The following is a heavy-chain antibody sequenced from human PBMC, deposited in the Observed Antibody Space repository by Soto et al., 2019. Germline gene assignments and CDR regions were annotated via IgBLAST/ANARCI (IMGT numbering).Heavy chain of an antibody. V-gene: IGHV3-64D*08. Sequence: GGSLRLSCSASGFIFKNFAMYWVRQAPGKGLEYVSAISNNGGYTYYADSVKGRFAISRDNSKNILYLQMSSLRAEDTAVYYCVKDFYGLDVWGQGTTVTVS. J-gene: IGHJ6*02. CDR3: VKDFYGLDV. CDR1: GFIFKNFA. CDR2: ISNNGGYT.